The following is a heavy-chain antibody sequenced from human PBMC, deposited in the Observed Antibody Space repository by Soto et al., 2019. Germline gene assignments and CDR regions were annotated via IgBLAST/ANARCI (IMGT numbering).Heavy chain of an antibody. CDR3: AREDYDILTGYYIFDY. V-gene: IGHV1-3*01. D-gene: IGHD3-9*01. Sequence: GASVKVSCKASGYTFTSYAMHWVRQAPGQRLEWMGWINAGNGNTKYSQKFQGRVTITRDTSASTAYMELSSLRSEDTAVYYCAREDYDILTGYYIFDYWGQGTLVTVSS. CDR1: GYTFTSYA. CDR2: INAGNGNT. J-gene: IGHJ4*02.